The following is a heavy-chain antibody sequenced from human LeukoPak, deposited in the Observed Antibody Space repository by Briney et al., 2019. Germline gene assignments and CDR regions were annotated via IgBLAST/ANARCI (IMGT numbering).Heavy chain of an antibody. D-gene: IGHD5-24*01. J-gene: IGHJ4*02. Sequence: PSQTLSLTCTVSGGSISSGGYYWSWIRQHPGKGLEWIGYIYYSGSAYYNPSLKSRVTISVDTSKNQFSLKLSSVTAADTAVYYCARDDSEIIDYWGQGTLVTVSS. CDR1: GGSISSGGYY. V-gene: IGHV4-31*03. CDR3: ARDDSEIIDY. CDR2: IYYSGSA.